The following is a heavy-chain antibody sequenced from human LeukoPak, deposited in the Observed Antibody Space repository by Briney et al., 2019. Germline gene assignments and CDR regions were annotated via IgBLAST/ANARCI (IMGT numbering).Heavy chain of an antibody. V-gene: IGHV3-48*02. CDR1: GFAFSGYI. Sequence: GGSLRLSCAASGFAFSGYIMSWVRQAPGRGLEWVSSIISDNSTIKYADSVRGRFTISRDNAKNSLYLQMNSLRDEDTAVYYCARWRTGYYYDYWGQGTLVTVSS. CDR2: IISDNSTI. CDR3: ARWRTGYYYDY. D-gene: IGHD3-22*01. J-gene: IGHJ4*02.